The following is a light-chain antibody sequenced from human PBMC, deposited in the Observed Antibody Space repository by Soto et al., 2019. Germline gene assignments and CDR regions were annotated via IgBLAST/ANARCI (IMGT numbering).Light chain of an antibody. Sequence: QLVLTQSSSASASLGSSVKLTCTLSSGHSSYIIAWHQQQPGKAPRYLMKLEGSGSYNKGSGVPDRFSGSSSGADRYLTISNLQSEDEADYYCSSYTRSSRPVFGVGTKLTVL. J-gene: IGLJ3*02. CDR1: SGHSSYI. CDR3: SSYTRSSRPV. CDR2: LEGSGSY. V-gene: IGLV4-60*03.